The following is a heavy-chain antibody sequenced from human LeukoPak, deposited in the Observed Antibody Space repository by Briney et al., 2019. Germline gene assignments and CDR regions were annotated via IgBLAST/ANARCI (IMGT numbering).Heavy chain of an antibody. CDR3: TAYGFDY. V-gene: IGHV3-15*01. D-gene: IGHD3-10*01. CDR2: IKTNSDGGTT. CDR1: GFTFSNAW. Sequence: KSGGSLRLSCAASGFTFSNAWMNWVRQAPGKGLEWLGRIKTNSDGGTTDYAAPVKGRFTISRDDSKNTVYLQMNSLKTEDTAVYYCTAYGFDYWGQGTLSPSP. J-gene: IGHJ4*02.